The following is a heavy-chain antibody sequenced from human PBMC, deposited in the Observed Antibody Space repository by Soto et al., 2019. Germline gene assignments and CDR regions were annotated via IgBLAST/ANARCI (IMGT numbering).Heavy chain of an antibody. Sequence: GGSLRLSCAASGVTFCSCAMGWVRQAPGKGLEWVSDIIDSGGSTYYADSVKGRFTISRDNSKSTLYLQMNSLRAEDTALYYCVRLKPGTAAFDYWGQGTLVTVSS. CDR1: GVTFCSCA. CDR3: VRLKPGTAAFDY. D-gene: IGHD1-1*01. CDR2: IIDSGGST. J-gene: IGHJ4*02. V-gene: IGHV3-23*01.